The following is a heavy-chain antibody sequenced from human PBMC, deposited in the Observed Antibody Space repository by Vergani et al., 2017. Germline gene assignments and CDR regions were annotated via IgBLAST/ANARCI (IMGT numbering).Heavy chain of an antibody. CDR1: GFTSSYYG. CDR2: ISYDGTQK. Sequence: QVHLVESGGGVVQPGRSLRLSCVVSGFTSSYYGMHWVRQAPGKGLEWVAVISYDGTQKYYADSVKGRFTISRDNSKSTLYLQMNSLRTEDTAVYYCATKRXGIPGCQIGYFREWVQGTLVTVSS. CDR3: ATKRXGIPGCQIGYFRE. J-gene: IGHJ1*01. V-gene: IGHV3-30*03. D-gene: IGHD1-20*01.